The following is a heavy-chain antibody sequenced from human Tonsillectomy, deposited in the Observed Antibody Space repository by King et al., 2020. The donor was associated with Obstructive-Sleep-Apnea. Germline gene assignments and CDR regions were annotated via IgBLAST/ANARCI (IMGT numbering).Heavy chain of an antibody. CDR1: GGSISTYY. Sequence: QLQLQESGPGLVKPSETLSLTCTVSGGSISTYYWSWIRQPPGKGLEWIGYIYYSGSTNYNPSLKSRVTISVDTSKNQFSLRLSSVTAADTAVYYCARAPYGSGITAWLAPWGQGTLVTVSS. D-gene: IGHD3-10*01. V-gene: IGHV4-59*01. J-gene: IGHJ5*02. CDR3: ARAPYGSGITAWLAP. CDR2: IYYSGST.